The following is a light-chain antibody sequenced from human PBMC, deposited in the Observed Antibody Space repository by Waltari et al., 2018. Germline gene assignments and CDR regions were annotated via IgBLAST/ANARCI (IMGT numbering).Light chain of an antibody. CDR2: DAS. V-gene: IGKV1-5*01. J-gene: IGKJ2*01. CDR3: QQYDSYVYT. Sequence: DIQMTQSPSTRSASVGDTVTITCRASQSVSSWLAWYQQKAGKAPTVLIYDASDLESGVPSRFSGSGSDTEFTLTISNLQPDDFATYYCQQYDSYVYTFGQGTKLEIK. CDR1: QSVSSW.